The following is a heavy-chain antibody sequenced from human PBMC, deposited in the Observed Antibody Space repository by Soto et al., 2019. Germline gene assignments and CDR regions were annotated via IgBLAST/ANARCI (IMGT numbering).Heavy chain of an antibody. J-gene: IGHJ4*02. CDR1: GFTFSSDS. V-gene: IGHV3-21*01. CDR2: ISSSGDDI. CDR3: AGGGYHYGYCFDY. D-gene: IGHD5-18*01. Sequence: EEQLVESGGGLVRPGGSLRLSCAASGFTFSSDSMNWVRQAPGKGLEWVSSISSSGDDIHYADSVKGRFTISRDNAGNSLYLQMNSLRAEDTAVYYCAGGGYHYGYCFDYWGQGTLVTVSS.